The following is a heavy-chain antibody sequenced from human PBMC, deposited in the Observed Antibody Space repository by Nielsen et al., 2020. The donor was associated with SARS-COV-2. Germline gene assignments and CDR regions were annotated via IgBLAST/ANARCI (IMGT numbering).Heavy chain of an antibody. CDR1: GGSISGSSNY. CDR2: IYYSGST. V-gene: IGHV4-39*07. D-gene: IGHD3-22*01. J-gene: IGHJ4*02. CDR3: ARDRLFNYPLDY. Sequence: SETLSLTCTVSGGSISGSSNYWGWIRQPPGKGLEWIGSIYYSGSTYYNPSLKSRVTISVDTSKNQFSLKLSSVTAADTAVYYCARDRLFNYPLDYWGQGTLVTVSS.